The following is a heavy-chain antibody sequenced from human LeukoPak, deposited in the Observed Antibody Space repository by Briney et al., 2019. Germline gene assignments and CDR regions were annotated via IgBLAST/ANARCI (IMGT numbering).Heavy chain of an antibody. CDR2: IWYDGSNK. CDR3: ARENQSGYFGYYYYYMDV. D-gene: IGHD3-3*01. V-gene: IGHV3-33*01. Sequence: GGSLRLSCAASGFTFSSYGMHWVLQAPGKGLEWVAVIWYDGSNKYYADSVKGRFTISRDNSKNTLYLQMNSLRAEDTAVYYCARENQSGYFGYYYYYMDVWGKGTTVTVSS. CDR1: GFTFSSYG. J-gene: IGHJ6*03.